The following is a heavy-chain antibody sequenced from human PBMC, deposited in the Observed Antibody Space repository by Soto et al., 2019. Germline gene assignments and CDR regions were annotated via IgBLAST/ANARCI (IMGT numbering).Heavy chain of an antibody. V-gene: IGHV1-8*01. CDR3: ARDPAENYDFWSGYVDAFDI. J-gene: IGHJ3*02. CDR1: CYTFTSYA. D-gene: IGHD3-3*01. CDR2: MTPNRGNT. Sequence: SVQVSCKASCYTFTSYAINWVRQATGQGLGWMGWMTPNRGNTGSVQKFQGRVTITRNTSINTAYIELSSLRSEDTAVYYCARDPAENYDFWSGYVDAFDIWGQGTMVTVSS.